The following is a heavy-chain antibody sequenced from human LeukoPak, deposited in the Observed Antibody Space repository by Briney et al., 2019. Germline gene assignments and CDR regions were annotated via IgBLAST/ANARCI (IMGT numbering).Heavy chain of an antibody. CDR1: GFTFSNYW. J-gene: IGHJ4*02. D-gene: IGHD6-19*01. Sequence: GGSLRLSCAASGFTFSNYWMHWVRQAPGKGLEWVANIKQDGSEKYYVDSVKGRFTISRDNAKNSLYLQMNSLRAEDTALYYCARESSSGWAFDYWGQGTLVTVSS. CDR3: ARESSSGWAFDY. CDR2: IKQDGSEK. V-gene: IGHV3-7*03.